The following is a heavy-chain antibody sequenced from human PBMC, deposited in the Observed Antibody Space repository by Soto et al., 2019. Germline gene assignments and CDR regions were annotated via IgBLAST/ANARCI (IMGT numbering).Heavy chain of an antibody. CDR3: ARGRYCSSTSCYQNWFDP. J-gene: IGHJ5*02. D-gene: IGHD2-2*01. CDR2: INHSGST. Sequence: SETLSLTCAVYGGSFSGYYWSWIRQPPGKGLEWIGEINHSGSTNYNPSLKSRVTISVDTSKNQFSLKLSSVTAADTAVYYCARGRYCSSTSCYQNWFDPWGQGALVTVSS. V-gene: IGHV4-34*01. CDR1: GGSFSGYY.